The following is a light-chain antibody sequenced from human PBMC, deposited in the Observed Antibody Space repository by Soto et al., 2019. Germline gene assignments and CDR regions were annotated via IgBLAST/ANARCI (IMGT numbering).Light chain of an antibody. J-gene: IGLJ2*01. CDR1: NIGSKS. Sequence: SYELTQPPSVSVAPGKTARITCGGNNIGSKSVHWYQQKQGQAPVLVIYYDSDRPSGSPERFSGSNSGNTGTLTIRRVEAGDEADYYCQVWDSSSDHVVFGGGTKLTVL. CDR3: QVWDSSSDHVV. CDR2: YDS. V-gene: IGLV3-21*04.